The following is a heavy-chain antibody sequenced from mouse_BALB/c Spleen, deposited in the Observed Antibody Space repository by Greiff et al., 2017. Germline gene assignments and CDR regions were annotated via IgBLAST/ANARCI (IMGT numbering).Heavy chain of an antibody. Sequence: EVHLVESGGGLVKPGGSLKLSCAASGFTFSSYAMSWVRQTPEKRLEWVASISSGGSYTYYPDTVTGRFTISRDNAKNTLYLEMSSLRSEDTAMYYCARASYYRYDGDAWFAYWGQGTLVTVSA. J-gene: IGHJ3*01. CDR3: ARASYYRYDGDAWFAY. CDR1: GFTFSSYA. V-gene: IGHV5-9-4*01. D-gene: IGHD2-14*01. CDR2: ISSGGSYT.